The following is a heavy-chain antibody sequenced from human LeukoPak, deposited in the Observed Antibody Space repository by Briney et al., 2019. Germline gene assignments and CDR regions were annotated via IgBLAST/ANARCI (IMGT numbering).Heavy chain of an antibody. CDR2: IYYSGST. CDR3: ARARHGCSGYDLYYYYYMDV. CDR1: GGSISSYY. D-gene: IGHD5-12*01. Sequence: SETLSLTCTVSGGSISSYYWSWIRQPPGKGLEWIGYIYYSGSTNYNPSLKSRVTISVDTSKNQFSLKLSSVTAADTAVYYCARARHGCSGYDLYYYYYMDVWGKGTTVTISS. V-gene: IGHV4-59*01. J-gene: IGHJ6*03.